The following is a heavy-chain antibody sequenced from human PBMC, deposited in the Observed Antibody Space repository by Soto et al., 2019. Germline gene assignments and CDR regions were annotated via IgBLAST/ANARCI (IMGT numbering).Heavy chain of an antibody. J-gene: IGHJ4*02. CDR2: ISAYNGNT. CDR3: ARGAENYYDSSGYYSYFDY. CDR1: GYTFTSYG. D-gene: IGHD3-22*01. V-gene: IGHV1-18*01. Sequence: ASVKVSCKASGYTFTSYGISWVRQAPGQGLEWMGWISAYNGNTNYAQKLQGRVTMTTDTSTSTAYMELRSLRSDDTAVYYCARGAENYYDSSGYYSYFDYWGQGTLVTVSS.